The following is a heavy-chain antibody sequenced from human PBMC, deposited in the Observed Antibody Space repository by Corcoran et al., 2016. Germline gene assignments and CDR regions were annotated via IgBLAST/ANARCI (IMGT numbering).Heavy chain of an antibody. CDR1: GFTFSSYG. V-gene: IGHV3-30*18. D-gene: IGHD5-18*01. CDR3: AKDQGRIQLWLGSFDY. Sequence: QVQLVESGGGVVQPGRSLRLSCAASGFTFSSYGMHWVRQAPGKGLEWVAVILYDGSNKYYADSVKGRFTISRDNSKNTLYLQMNSLRAEETAVYYCAKDQGRIQLWLGSFDYWGQGTLVTVSS. J-gene: IGHJ4*02. CDR2: ILYDGSNK.